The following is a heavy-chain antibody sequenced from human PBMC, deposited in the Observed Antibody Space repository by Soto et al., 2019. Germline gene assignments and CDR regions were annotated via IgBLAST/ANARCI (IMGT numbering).Heavy chain of an antibody. V-gene: IGHV1-69*13. CDR1: GGTFSDSV. J-gene: IGHJ4*02. CDR3: ARGRDGSNYYFDY. D-gene: IGHD3-10*01. CDR2: IVPIFGKA. Sequence: AVKVSCKASGGTFSDSVTSWVRQAPGQGLEWMGGIVPIFGKANLAEKFQDRVTITADESTSTAYMKLSSLRSEDTAVYYCARGRDGSNYYFDYWGQGTLAKVSS.